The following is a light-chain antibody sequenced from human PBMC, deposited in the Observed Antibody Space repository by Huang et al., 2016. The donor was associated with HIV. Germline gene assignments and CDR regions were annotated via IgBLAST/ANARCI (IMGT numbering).Light chain of an antibody. Sequence: EIVITQSPATLSVSPGERATLSCRASRSVSSNLAWYQHKPRQAPRLLIYGASTRATGIPARFSGSGSGTEFTLTISSLQSEDFAVYYCQQYNNWPPLTFGPGTKVDIK. CDR3: QQYNNWPPLT. CDR2: GAS. J-gene: IGKJ3*01. V-gene: IGKV3-15*01. CDR1: RSVSSN.